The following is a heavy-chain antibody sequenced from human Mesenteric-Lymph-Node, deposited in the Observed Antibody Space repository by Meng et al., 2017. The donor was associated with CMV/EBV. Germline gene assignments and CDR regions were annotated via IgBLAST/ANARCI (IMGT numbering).Heavy chain of an antibody. D-gene: IGHD6-6*01. CDR2: IQYDGTNE. J-gene: IGHJ6*02. Sequence: GESLKISCAASGFTFSSYGKHWVRQAPGMGLEWVAFIQYDGTNEYYVESVKGRFTISRDNSRNTLYLQMDSLRAEDTAVYYCARVMYSSSSGRYYYYGMDVWGQGTTVTVSS. CDR1: GFTFSSYG. CDR3: ARVMYSSSSGRYYYYGMDV. V-gene: IGHV3-30*02.